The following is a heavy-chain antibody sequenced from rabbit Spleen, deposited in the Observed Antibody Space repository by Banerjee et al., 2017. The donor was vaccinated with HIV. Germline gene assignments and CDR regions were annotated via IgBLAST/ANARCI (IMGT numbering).Heavy chain of an antibody. CDR2: IDSGSSGFT. J-gene: IGHJ6*01. D-gene: IGHD8-1*01. V-gene: IGHV1S45*01. CDR3: ARDSGSSFSSYGMDL. CDR1: GVSFSSAYY. Sequence: QEQLVESGGDLVKPGASLTLTCTASGVSFSSAYYMCWVRQAPGKGLEWIACIDSGSSGFTYFASWAKGRFTISKTSSTTVTLQMTSLTAADTATYFCARDSGSSFSSYGMDLWGPGTLVTVS.